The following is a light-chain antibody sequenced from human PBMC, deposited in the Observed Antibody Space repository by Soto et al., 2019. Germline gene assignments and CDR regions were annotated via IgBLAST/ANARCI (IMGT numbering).Light chain of an antibody. V-gene: IGKV3-15*01. J-gene: IGKJ5*01. CDR1: ESVSSN. CDR3: QQYYDWPSLT. Sequence: ILMAPSPATLSVSPGERATLSCRASESVSSNLAWYQQKPGQAPRLLIYGASTRATGIPPRFSGSGSGTEFTLSISSLQSTDFAVYYCQQYYDWPSLTFGGGTRLEIK. CDR2: GAS.